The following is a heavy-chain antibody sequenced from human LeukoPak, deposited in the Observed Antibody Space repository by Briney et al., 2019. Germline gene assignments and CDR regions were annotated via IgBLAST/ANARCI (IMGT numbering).Heavy chain of an antibody. CDR3: AAQLLRSVVMGAFDI. V-gene: IGHV1-24*01. D-gene: IGHD4-23*01. Sequence: ASVKVSCKVSGYTLTELSMHWVRQAPGKGLEWMGGFDPEDGETIYAQKFQGRVTMTEDTSTGTAYMELSSLRSEDTAVYYCAAQLLRSVVMGAFDIWGQGTMVTVSS. CDR2: FDPEDGET. CDR1: GYTLTELS. J-gene: IGHJ3*02.